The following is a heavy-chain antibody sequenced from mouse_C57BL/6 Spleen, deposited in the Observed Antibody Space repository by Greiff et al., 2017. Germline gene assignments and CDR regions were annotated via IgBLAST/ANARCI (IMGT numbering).Heavy chain of an antibody. Sequence: VQLQQSGAELARPGASVKLSCKASGYTFTSYGISWVKQRTGQGLEWIGEIYPRSGNTYYNEKFKGKATLTADKSSSTAYMELRRLTSEDSAVYFCARREGRTDFDYWGQGTTLTVSS. V-gene: IGHV1-81*01. J-gene: IGHJ2*01. CDR1: GYTFTSYG. CDR3: ARREGRTDFDY. CDR2: IYPRSGNT.